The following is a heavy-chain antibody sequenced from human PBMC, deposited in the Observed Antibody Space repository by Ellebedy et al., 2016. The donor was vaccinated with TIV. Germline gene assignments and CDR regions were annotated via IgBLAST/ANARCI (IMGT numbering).Heavy chain of an antibody. CDR1: GASISSYY. J-gene: IGHJ6*02. V-gene: IGHV4-59*01. D-gene: IGHD6-13*01. Sequence: GSLRLXXTVSGASISSYYWSWLRQPPGKGLEWIAYTYYSGSTKYNPSLKSRVTISVDTSKNQLSLKLTSVTAADTAVYYCARSLAASDKVTYYFGMDVWGQGTTVTVSS. CDR3: ARSLAASDKVTYYFGMDV. CDR2: TYYSGST.